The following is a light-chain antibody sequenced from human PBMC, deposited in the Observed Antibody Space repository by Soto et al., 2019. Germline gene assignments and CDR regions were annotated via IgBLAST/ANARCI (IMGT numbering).Light chain of an antibody. CDR2: DVS. CDR1: HDINSW. J-gene: IGKJ1*01. V-gene: IGKV1-5*01. Sequence: DIQMTQSPATVSASVGDRVTITCRASHDINSWLAWYQQRPGSAPKLLIYDVSSLQSGVPSRFSGSHSGTDFTLTISTLQPDDVATYYCQHYTFDSQTFGQGTKVEVK. CDR3: QHYTFDSQT.